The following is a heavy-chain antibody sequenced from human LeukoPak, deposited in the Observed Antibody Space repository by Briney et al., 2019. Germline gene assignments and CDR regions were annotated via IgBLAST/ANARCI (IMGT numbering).Heavy chain of an antibody. V-gene: IGHV4-34*01. CDR1: GGSFSGYY. CDR2: INHSGST. CDR3: ARETRYFDWLAILDY. J-gene: IGHJ4*02. Sequence: SETPSLTCAVYGGSFSGYYWSWIRQPPGKGLEWIGEINHSGSTNYNPSLKSRVTISVDTSKNQFSLKLSSVTAADTAVYYCARETRYFDWLAILDYWGQGTLVTVSS. D-gene: IGHD3-9*01.